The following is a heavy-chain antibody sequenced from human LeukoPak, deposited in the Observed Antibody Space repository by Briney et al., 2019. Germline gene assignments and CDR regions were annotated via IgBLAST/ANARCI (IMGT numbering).Heavy chain of an antibody. CDR1: GGTFSSYA. CDR2: IIPILGIA. Sequence: SVKVSCKASGGTFSSYAISWVRQAPGQGLEWMGRIIPILGIANYAQKFQGRVTITADKSTSTAYMELSSLRSEDTAVYYCARVNDYGDYRPVNFDYWGQGTLVTVSS. D-gene: IGHD4-17*01. J-gene: IGHJ4*02. CDR3: ARVNDYGDYRPVNFDY. V-gene: IGHV1-69*04.